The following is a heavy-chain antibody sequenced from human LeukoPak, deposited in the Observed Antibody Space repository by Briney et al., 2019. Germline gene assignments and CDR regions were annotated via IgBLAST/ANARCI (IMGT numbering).Heavy chain of an antibody. J-gene: IGHJ4*02. CDR1: GYTFTSYG. CDR2: ISAYNGNT. V-gene: IGHV1-18*01. Sequence: ASVKVSCKASGYTFTSYGISWVRQAPGQGLEWMGWISAYNGNTNYAQKLQGRVTMTTDTSTSTAYMELRSLRSDDTAVYYCARDTIPYCSSTSCYGGENYWGQGTLVTVSS. CDR3: ARDTIPYCSSTSCYGGENY. D-gene: IGHD2-2*01.